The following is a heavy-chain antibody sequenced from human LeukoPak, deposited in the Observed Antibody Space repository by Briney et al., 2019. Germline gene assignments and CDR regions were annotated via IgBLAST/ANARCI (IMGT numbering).Heavy chain of an antibody. V-gene: IGHV3-23*01. CDR1: GLTFSSYG. CDR2: ISGSGGST. J-gene: IGHJ4*02. Sequence: SGGTLRLSCAASGLTFSSYGMSWVRQAPGKGLEWVSAISGSGGSTYYADSVKGRFTISRDNSKNTLYLQMNSLRAEDTAVYYCAHGTMYQLDYWGQGTLVTVSS. CDR3: AHGTMYQLDY. D-gene: IGHD2-2*01.